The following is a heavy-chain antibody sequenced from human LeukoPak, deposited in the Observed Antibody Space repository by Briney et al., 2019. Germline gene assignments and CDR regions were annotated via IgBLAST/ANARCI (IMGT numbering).Heavy chain of an antibody. D-gene: IGHD1-1*01. V-gene: IGHV4-59*01. CDR1: DGSISSFF. J-gene: IGHJ4*02. CDR2: MRYSGDS. Sequence: SETLSLTCTVSDGSISSFFWSWIRQPPGKGLEWIGSMRYSGDSKYNPSLKSRVSLSIDTSKQQFSLRLSSVTAADTAVYYCARDLELERNRWNYFESWGQGTLVTVSS. CDR3: ARDLELERNRWNYFES.